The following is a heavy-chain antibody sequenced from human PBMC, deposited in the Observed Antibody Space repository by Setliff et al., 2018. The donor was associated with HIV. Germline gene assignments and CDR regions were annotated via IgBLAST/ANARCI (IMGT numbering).Heavy chain of an antibody. V-gene: IGHV4-4*08. J-gene: IGHJ4*02. CDR3: ATSEWELIDFDY. CDR1: GGSISNFY. CDR2: IYSTGDT. D-gene: IGHD1-26*01. Sequence: SETLSLTCSVSGGSISNFYWSWIRQPPGKGLEWVGHIYSTGDTNYNPSLKSRVTMSVDTSKHQFSLNLNSVTAADTAVYFCATSEWELIDFDYWGQGTLVTVSS.